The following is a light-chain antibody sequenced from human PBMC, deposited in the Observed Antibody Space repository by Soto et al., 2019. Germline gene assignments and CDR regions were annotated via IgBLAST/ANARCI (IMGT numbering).Light chain of an antibody. CDR3: SSFTSTTTHVI. Sequence: QSALTQPASVSGSPGQSITISCTGTSSDVGGYDYVSWYQQHPGKVPKLIIFEVSNRPSGVSDRFSGSKSGNTASLTISGLRAEDEADYSCSSFTSTTTHVIFGGGTKVTVL. J-gene: IGLJ2*01. CDR2: EVS. CDR1: SSDVGGYDY. V-gene: IGLV2-14*01.